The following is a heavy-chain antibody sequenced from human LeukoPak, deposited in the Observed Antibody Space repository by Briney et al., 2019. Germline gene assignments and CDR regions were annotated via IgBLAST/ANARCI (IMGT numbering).Heavy chain of an antibody. CDR2: IGTVGDT. V-gene: IGHV3-13*01. CDR3: ARFGPDAFDV. D-gene: IGHD3-16*01. Sequence: GGSLRLSCAASGFTFSDYDMHWVRQVTGRGLEWVSTIGTVGDTYYRDSVKGRFTISRENANNSLYLQMNSLRGGDTAVYYCARFGPDAFDVWGPGTMVTVSS. CDR1: GFTFSDYD. J-gene: IGHJ3*01.